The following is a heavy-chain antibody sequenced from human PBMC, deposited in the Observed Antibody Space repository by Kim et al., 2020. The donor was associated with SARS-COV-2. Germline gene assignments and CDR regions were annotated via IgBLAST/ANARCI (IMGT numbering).Heavy chain of an antibody. V-gene: IGHV3-30-3*01. CDR2: SNK. J-gene: IGHJ6*02. Sequence: SNKSYADSVKGRFTISRGNSKNTLYLQMNSLRAEDTAVYYCARDPGYGMDVWGQGTTVTVSS. CDR3: ARDPGYGMDV.